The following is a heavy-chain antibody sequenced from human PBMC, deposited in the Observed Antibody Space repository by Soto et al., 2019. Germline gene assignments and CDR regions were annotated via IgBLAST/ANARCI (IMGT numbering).Heavy chain of an antibody. V-gene: IGHV1-69*01. J-gene: IGHJ4*02. D-gene: IGHD3-3*01. CDR3: ARVSSITNFSSYREHDY. CDR2: IIPIFGTA. Sequence: QVQLVQSGAEVQKPGSSVKVSCKASGGTFSSYAISWVRQAPGQGLEWMGGIIPIFGTANYAQKFQGRVTITADESTSTAYMELSSLRSEDTAVYYCARVSSITNFSSYREHDYWGQGTLVTVSS. CDR1: GGTFSSYA.